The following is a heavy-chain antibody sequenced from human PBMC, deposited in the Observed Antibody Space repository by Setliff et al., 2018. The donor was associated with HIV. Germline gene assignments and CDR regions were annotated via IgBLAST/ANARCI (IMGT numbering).Heavy chain of an antibody. CDR2: IDHSGST. CDR1: GGSFSGYY. Sequence: SETLSLTCAVYGGSFSGYYWSWIRQAPGKGLGWIGEIDHSGSTNYNPSLKSRVTISVDTSKNHFSLRLTSVTAADTALYYCAKYGPNCRSITCDEGYYFDSWGQGALVTVSS. J-gene: IGHJ4*02. D-gene: IGHD2-2*01. CDR3: AKYGPNCRSITCDEGYYFDS. V-gene: IGHV4-34*01.